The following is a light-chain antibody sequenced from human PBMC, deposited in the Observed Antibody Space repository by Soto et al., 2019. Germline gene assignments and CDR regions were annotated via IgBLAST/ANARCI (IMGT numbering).Light chain of an antibody. CDR2: DAS. CDR3: QQRSTWPPFT. J-gene: IGKJ3*01. V-gene: IGKV3-11*01. CDR1: HSVSTS. Sequence: EIVLTQSPATLSLSPGERATLSCRASHSVSTSLAWYQQKPGQAPRLLIYDASNRATGIPARFNGSGSGTDFTLTIGSLEPEDFAVYYCQQRSTWPPFTFGPGTKVDMK.